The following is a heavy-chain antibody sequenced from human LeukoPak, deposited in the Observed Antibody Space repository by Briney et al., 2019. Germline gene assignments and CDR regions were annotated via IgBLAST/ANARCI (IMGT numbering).Heavy chain of an antibody. Sequence: ASVKVSCKASGYTFAGYYMHWVRQAPGQGLEWMGWISAYNGNTNYAQKLQGRVTMTTNTSTSTAYMELTSLRSDDTAVYYCARAKRRQWLVTPFDYWGQGTLVTVSS. CDR1: GYTFAGYY. CDR2: ISAYNGNT. CDR3: ARAKRRQWLVTPFDY. D-gene: IGHD6-19*01. J-gene: IGHJ4*02. V-gene: IGHV1-18*04.